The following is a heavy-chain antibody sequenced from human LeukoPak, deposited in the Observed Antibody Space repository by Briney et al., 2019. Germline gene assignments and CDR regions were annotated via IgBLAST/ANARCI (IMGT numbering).Heavy chain of an antibody. CDR1: GFTFSSYR. D-gene: IGHD3-22*01. J-gene: IGHJ4*02. CDR2: IKQDGSEK. Sequence: GGSLRLSCAASGFTFSSYRMSWVRQAPGKGLEWVANIKQDGSEKNYVDSVKGRFTISRDNAKNSLYLQVNSLRAEDTAVYYCALYYDSSGYYYWGQGTLVTVSS. CDR3: ALYYDSSGYYY. V-gene: IGHV3-7*01.